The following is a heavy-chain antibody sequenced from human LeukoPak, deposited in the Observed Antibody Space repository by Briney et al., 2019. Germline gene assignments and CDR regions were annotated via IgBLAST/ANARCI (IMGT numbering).Heavy chain of an antibody. D-gene: IGHD6-13*01. CDR3: ARGQQLDGYYYYYMDV. CDR1: GFTFSNAW. V-gene: IGHV3-15*01. Sequence: GGSLRLSCAASGFTFSNAWMSWVRQAPGKGLEWVGRIKSKTDGGTTDYAAPVKGRFTISRDDSKNTLYLQMNSLKTEDTAVYYCARGQQLDGYYYYYMDVWGKGTTVTVSS. J-gene: IGHJ6*03. CDR2: IKSKTDGGTT.